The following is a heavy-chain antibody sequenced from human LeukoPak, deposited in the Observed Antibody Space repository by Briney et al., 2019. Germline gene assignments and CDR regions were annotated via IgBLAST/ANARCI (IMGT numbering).Heavy chain of an antibody. J-gene: IGHJ5*02. Sequence: PSETLSLTCTVSGGSISSHGYYWGWIRQPPGKGLEWIGSIYYSGSTYYNPSLKSRVTISVDRSKNQFSLKLSSVAAADTAVYYCARAWWVNNWFDPWGQGTLVTVSS. CDR3: ARAWWVNNWFDP. CDR1: GGSISSHGYY. D-gene: IGHD2-15*01. CDR2: IYYSGST. V-gene: IGHV4-39*07.